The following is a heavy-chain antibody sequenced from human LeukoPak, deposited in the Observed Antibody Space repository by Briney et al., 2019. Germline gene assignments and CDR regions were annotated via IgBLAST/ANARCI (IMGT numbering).Heavy chain of an antibody. V-gene: IGHV4-30-4*01. J-gene: IGHJ5*02. CDR1: GGSISSDDYY. Sequence: SETLSLTCTVSGGSISSDDYYWSWIRQPPGKGLEWIGYISYSGSTYYNPSLKSRVAISVDTSKNQFSLKLSSVTAADTAVYYCARGSWFDPWGQGTLVTVSS. CDR2: ISYSGST. CDR3: ARGSWFDP.